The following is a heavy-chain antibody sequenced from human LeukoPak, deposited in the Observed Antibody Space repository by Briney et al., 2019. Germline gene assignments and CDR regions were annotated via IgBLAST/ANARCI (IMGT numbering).Heavy chain of an antibody. V-gene: IGHV3-23*01. D-gene: IGHD1-26*01. CDR1: GFTFSSYA. CDR3: AKVVGATTRGYFDY. CDR2: IIGSVGST. J-gene: IGHJ4*02. Sequence: GGSLRLSCAASGFTFSSYAMSWVRQAPGKGLEWVSTIIGSVGSTYYADSVKGRFTISRDNAQKTLYLQMNSVRAEDTAVYYCAKVVGATTRGYFDYWGQGTMVTVSS.